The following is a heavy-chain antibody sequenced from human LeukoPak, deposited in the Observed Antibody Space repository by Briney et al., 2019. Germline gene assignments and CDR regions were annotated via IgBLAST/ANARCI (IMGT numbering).Heavy chain of an antibody. CDR1: GFTFSSYA. Sequence: GGSLRLSCAASGFTFSSYAMHWVRQAPGEGLEWVAVISYDGSNKYYADSVKGRFTISRDNSKNTLYLQMNSLRAEDTAVYYCARDLYYGDYVNWFDPWGQGTLVTVSS. J-gene: IGHJ5*02. CDR2: ISYDGSNK. D-gene: IGHD4-17*01. V-gene: IGHV3-30-3*01. CDR3: ARDLYYGDYVNWFDP.